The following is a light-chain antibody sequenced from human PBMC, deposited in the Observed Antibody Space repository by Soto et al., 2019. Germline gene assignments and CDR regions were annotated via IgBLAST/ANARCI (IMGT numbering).Light chain of an antibody. V-gene: IGLV1-51*01. CDR3: GSWDSSLSAYV. J-gene: IGLJ1*01. CDR1: SSNMGGSS. CDR2: DDN. Sequence: QAALTQPPSVSAAPGQKVTISCSGSSSNMGGSSVSWYQQLPGTAPKLLIYDDNKRPSGITDRFSGSKSGTSATPGITGFQTEDEADYYCGSWDSSLSAYVFGTGTKVTVL.